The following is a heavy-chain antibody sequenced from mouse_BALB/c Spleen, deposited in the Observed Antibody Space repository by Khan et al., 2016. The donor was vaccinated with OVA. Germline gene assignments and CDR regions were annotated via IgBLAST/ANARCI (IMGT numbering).Heavy chain of an antibody. D-gene: IGHD3-3*01. CDR3: VRGRTY. CDR1: GYSITSDYA. V-gene: IGHV3-2*02. Sequence: EVQLVASGPGLVKPSQSLSLTCTVTGYSITSDYAWNWIRQFPGNKLEWMGYITYSGSTSYIPSLKSRISITRDTSKNQFFLQLNSVTSEDTATYYCVRGRTYWGQGTLVTVSA. J-gene: IGHJ3*01. CDR2: ITYSGST.